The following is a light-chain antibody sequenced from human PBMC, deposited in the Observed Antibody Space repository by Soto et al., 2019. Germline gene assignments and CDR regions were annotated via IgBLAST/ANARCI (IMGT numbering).Light chain of an antibody. CDR3: HHYNNWPLT. CDR1: QSVSSK. CDR2: GAS. V-gene: IGKV3-15*01. Sequence: EIVMTQSPATVSVSPGERATLSCRASQSVSSKLAWYQQKPGQAPRLLIYGASTRATGIPARFSGSGSGTDFTLTISSLQSEDFAVYYCHHYNNWPLTFGGGTKVEIK. J-gene: IGKJ4*01.